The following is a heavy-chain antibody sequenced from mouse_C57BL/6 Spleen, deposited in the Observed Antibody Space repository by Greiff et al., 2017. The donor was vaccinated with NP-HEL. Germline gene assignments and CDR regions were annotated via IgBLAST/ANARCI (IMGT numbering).Heavy chain of an antibody. CDR3: AELGYYDPHYYAMDY. J-gene: IGHJ4*01. V-gene: IGHV2-3*01. D-gene: IGHD2-4*01. Sequence: VKLMESGPGLVAPAQTLSITCTVSGFSLTSYGVSWVRQPPGKGLEWLGVIWCDGSTNYHSALISSLSISKDNSKNQDFLKLNSLQTDDTATYYCAELGYYDPHYYAMDYWGQGTSVTVSS. CDR2: IWCDGST. CDR1: GFSLTSYG.